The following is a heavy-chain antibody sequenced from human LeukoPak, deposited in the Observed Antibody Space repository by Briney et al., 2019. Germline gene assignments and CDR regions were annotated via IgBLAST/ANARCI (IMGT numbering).Heavy chain of an antibody. V-gene: IGHV4-59*01. J-gene: IGHJ3*02. CDR1: GGSLSSYY. CDR2: IHYSGST. D-gene: IGHD6-19*01. Sequence: SETLSLTCTVSGGSLSSYYWTWLRQPPGKGLDWIGYIHYSGSTNYNLSLKGRVTISVDTSKIKFSLKLTSVTAADTAVYYCARGGLAGGFDIWGQGTMVTVSS. CDR3: ARGGLAGGFDI.